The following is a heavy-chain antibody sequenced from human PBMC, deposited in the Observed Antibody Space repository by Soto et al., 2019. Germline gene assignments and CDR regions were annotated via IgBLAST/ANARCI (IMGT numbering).Heavy chain of an antibody. CDR1: GGSISSGGYY. CDR2: IYYSGST. Sequence: SETLSLTCTVSGGSISSGGYYWSWIRQHPGKGLEWIGYIYYSGSTYYNPSLKSRVTISIDTSKNQFSLKLSSVTAADTAVYYCAREIVGATGTPYYFDYWGQGTLVTVSS. CDR3: AREIVGATGTPYYFDY. J-gene: IGHJ4*02. V-gene: IGHV4-31*03. D-gene: IGHD1-26*01.